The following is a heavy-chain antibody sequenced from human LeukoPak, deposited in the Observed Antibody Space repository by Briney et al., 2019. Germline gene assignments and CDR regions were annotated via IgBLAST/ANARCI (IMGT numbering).Heavy chain of an antibody. J-gene: IGHJ5*02. CDR2: IYPDDSDT. V-gene: IGHV5-51*01. Sequence: GESLKISCKGSGYTFSDYWSGWVRQMPGKGLEWMGIIYPDDSDTRYSPSLQGQVTISADKSMSTAYLQWSSLKASDTAIYYCARFSAASLSYNWFDPWGQGTLVTVSS. CDR1: GYTFSDYW. CDR3: ARFSAASLSYNWFDP.